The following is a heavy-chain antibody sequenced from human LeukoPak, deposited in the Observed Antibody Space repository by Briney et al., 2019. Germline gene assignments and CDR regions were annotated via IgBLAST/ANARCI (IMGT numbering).Heavy chain of an antibody. Sequence: GSLRLSCAASGFTVSNNYMSWVRQAPGKGLEWASAISGSGGSTYYADSVKGRFTISRDNSKNTLYLQMNSLRAEDTAVYYCAKSAWVATTDFDYWGQGTLVTVSS. D-gene: IGHD5-12*01. CDR1: GFTVSNNY. J-gene: IGHJ4*02. V-gene: IGHV3-23*01. CDR2: ISGSGGST. CDR3: AKSAWVATTDFDY.